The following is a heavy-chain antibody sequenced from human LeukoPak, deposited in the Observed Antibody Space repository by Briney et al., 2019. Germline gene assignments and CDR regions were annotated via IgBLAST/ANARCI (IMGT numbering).Heavy chain of an antibody. CDR3: ARSLYYYDSSGYSFPDAFDI. J-gene: IGHJ3*02. CDR1: GGSISSGGYS. CDR2: IYYSGST. V-gene: IGHV4-30-4*07. Sequence: SQTLSLTCAVSGGSISSGGYSWSWIRQPPGKGLEWIGYIYYSGSTYYNPSLKSRVTISVDTSKNQFSLKLSSVTAADTAVYYCARSLYYYDSSGYSFPDAFDIWGQGTMVTVSS. D-gene: IGHD3-22*01.